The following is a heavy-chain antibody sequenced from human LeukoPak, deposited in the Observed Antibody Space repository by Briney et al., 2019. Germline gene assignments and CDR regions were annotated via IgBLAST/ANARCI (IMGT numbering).Heavy chain of an antibody. CDR2: INPDSGGT. J-gene: IGHJ4*02. D-gene: IGHD6-19*01. CDR1: ECTFTGYY. CDR3: ARDSGWYSFDY. Sequence: GASVKVSCRASECTFTGYYMHWVRQAPGQGLEWMGWINPDSGGTDYAQNFQGRVTMTRDTSISTAYMELSRLRSDDTAVYYCARDSGWYSFDYWGQGTLVTVSS. V-gene: IGHV1-2*02.